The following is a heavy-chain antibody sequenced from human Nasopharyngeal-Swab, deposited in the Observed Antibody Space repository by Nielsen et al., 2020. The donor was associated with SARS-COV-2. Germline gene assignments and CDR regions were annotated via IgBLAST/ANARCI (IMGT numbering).Heavy chain of an antibody. CDR2: ISGSGGST. CDR1: GFTFSSYA. CDR3: AKSEYGSGSYYFDY. D-gene: IGHD3-10*01. Sequence: GESLKISCAASGFTFSSYAMTWVRQAPGKGLEWVSAISGSGGSTYYADSVKGRFTISRDNSKNTLYLQMNSLRAEDTAVYYCAKSEYGSGSYYFDYWGQGTLVTVSS. J-gene: IGHJ4*02. V-gene: IGHV3-23*01.